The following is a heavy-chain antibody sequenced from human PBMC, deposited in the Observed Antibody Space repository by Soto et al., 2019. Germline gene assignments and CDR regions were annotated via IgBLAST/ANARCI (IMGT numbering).Heavy chain of an antibody. Sequence: GASVKVSCKASGYTFTSYGISWVRQAPGQGLEWMGIINPSGGSTIYAQKFQGRVTMTRDSSKNTLYLQMDSLRAEDTAVYYCARSPTRTNYADCFDPWGQGTLVTVSS. CDR1: GYTFTSYG. D-gene: IGHD4-17*01. CDR3: ARSPTRTNYADCFDP. V-gene: IGHV1-46*01. J-gene: IGHJ5*02. CDR2: INPSGGST.